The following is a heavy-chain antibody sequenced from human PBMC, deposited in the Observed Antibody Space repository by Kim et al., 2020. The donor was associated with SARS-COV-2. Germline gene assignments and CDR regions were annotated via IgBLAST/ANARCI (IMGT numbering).Heavy chain of an antibody. Sequence: GGSLRLSCAASGFTFSSYAMSWVRQAPGKGLEWVSAISGSGGSTYYADSVKGRFTISRDNSKNTLYLQMNSLRAEDTAVYYCAKDLSPYTMIVVVNRPYGMDVWGQGTTVTVSS. V-gene: IGHV3-23*01. J-gene: IGHJ6*02. CDR3: AKDLSPYTMIVVVNRPYGMDV. CDR2: ISGSGGST. CDR1: GFTFSSYA. D-gene: IGHD3-22*01.